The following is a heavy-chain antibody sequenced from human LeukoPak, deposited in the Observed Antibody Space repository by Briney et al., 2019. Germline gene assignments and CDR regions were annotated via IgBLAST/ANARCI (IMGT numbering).Heavy chain of an antibody. Sequence: SETLSLTCTVSGGSISSSSYYWGWIRQPPGKGLEWIGSIYYSGSTYYNQSPKSRVTISVDTSKNQFSLKLSSVTAADTAVYYCARDERWLQGRWFDPWGQGTLVTVSS. J-gene: IGHJ5*02. D-gene: IGHD5-24*01. CDR2: IYYSGST. V-gene: IGHV4-39*07. CDR3: ARDERWLQGRWFDP. CDR1: GGSISSSSYY.